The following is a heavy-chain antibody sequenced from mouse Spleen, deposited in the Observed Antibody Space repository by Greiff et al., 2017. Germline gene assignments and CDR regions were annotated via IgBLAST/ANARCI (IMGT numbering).Heavy chain of an antibody. Sequence: EVQLQQSGPELVKPGASVKIPCKASGYTFTDYNMDWVKQSHGKSLEWIGDINPNNGGTIYNQKFKGKATLTVDKSSSTAYMELRSLTSEDTAVYYCARTGSYYYGSSWFAYWGQGTLVTVSA. J-gene: IGHJ3*01. D-gene: IGHD1-1*01. CDR2: INPNNGGT. V-gene: IGHV1-18*01. CDR3: ARTGSYYYGSSWFAY. CDR1: GYTFTDYN.